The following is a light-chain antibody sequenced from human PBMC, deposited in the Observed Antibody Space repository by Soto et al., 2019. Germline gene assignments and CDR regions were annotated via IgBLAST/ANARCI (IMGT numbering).Light chain of an antibody. Sequence: EIVVTQSPGTLSLSPGERATLSCRASQSVNSSYLAWYQQKPGQAPRLLIYGASSRATGIPDRFSGSGSGTDFTLTISRLEPEYFALYYCQQYGSSPRTFGKGTKVEIK. CDR1: QSVNSSY. J-gene: IGKJ1*01. CDR3: QQYGSSPRT. CDR2: GAS. V-gene: IGKV3-20*01.